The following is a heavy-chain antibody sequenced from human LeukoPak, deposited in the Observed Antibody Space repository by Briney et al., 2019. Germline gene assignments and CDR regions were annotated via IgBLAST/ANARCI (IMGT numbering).Heavy chain of an antibody. D-gene: IGHD3-9*01. V-gene: IGHV1-69*04. Sequence: SVKVSCKASGGTFSSYAISWVRQAPGQGFEWMGRIIPILGIANYAQKFQGRVTITADKSTSTAYMELSSLRSEDTAVYYCARDSTLRYFDWPLDYWGQGTLVTVSS. J-gene: IGHJ4*02. CDR3: ARDSTLRYFDWPLDY. CDR2: IIPILGIA. CDR1: GGTFSSYA.